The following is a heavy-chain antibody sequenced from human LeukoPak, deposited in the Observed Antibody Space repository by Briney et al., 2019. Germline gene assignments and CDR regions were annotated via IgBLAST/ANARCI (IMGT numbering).Heavy chain of an antibody. D-gene: IGHD1-26*01. CDR2: IYTSGST. Sequence: SETLSLTCTVSGDPIISYYWTWIRQPAGKGLEWIGRIYTSGSTHYNPSLKSRITMSVDTSKNQFLSLSSVTAADTAVYYCARVSYSPLYYFDYWGQGTLVTVSS. CDR3: ARVSYSPLYYFDY. CDR1: GDPIISYY. V-gene: IGHV4-4*07. J-gene: IGHJ4*02.